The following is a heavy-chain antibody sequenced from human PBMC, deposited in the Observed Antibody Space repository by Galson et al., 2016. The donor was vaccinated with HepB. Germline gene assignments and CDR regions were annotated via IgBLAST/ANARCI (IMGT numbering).Heavy chain of an antibody. V-gene: IGHV3-7*03. CDR1: GFTFSSYW. CDR3: TRDGSGWSAY. D-gene: IGHD6-19*01. CDR2: INQDGSEK. Sequence: SLRLSCAASGFTFSSYWMGWVRQAPDKGLQWVANINQDGSEKYYLGSVMGRFTISRDSAKNSLYLQMDSLTAEDTAVYYCTRDGSGWSAYWGQGTLVTVSS. J-gene: IGHJ4*02.